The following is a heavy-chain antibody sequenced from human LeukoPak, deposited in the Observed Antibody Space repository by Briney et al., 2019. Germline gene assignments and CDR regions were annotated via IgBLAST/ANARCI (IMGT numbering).Heavy chain of an antibody. Sequence: PGGSLRLSCAASGFTFSSYAMSWVRQAPGKGLEWVSGISGSGSTIYYADSVKGRFTISRDNAKNSLYLQMNSLRAEDTAVYYCALKDYQAVNDAFDIWGQGTMVTVSS. CDR1: GFTFSSYA. J-gene: IGHJ3*02. V-gene: IGHV3-48*04. CDR3: ALKDYQAVNDAFDI. CDR2: ISGSGSTI. D-gene: IGHD2-2*01.